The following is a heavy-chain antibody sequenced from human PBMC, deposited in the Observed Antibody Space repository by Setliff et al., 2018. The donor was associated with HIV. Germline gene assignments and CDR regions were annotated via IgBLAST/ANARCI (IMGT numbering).Heavy chain of an antibody. Sequence: PSETLSLTCTVSGGSISSSDYYWGWIRQPPGKGLEWIGSIYYRGTTYYNPSLKSRLAMSVDTSKNKFFLKLNSLTAADTAVYYCSLQHGRPMRWFDPWGPGTLVTVSS. V-gene: IGHV4-39*01. D-gene: IGHD2-2*01. CDR2: IYYRGTT. CDR3: SLQHGRPMRWFDP. J-gene: IGHJ5*02. CDR1: GGSISSSDYY.